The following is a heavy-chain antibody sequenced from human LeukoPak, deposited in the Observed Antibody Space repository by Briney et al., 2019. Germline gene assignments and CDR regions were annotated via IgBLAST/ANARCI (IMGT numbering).Heavy chain of an antibody. V-gene: IGHV1-46*01. CDR1: GYTFTSYY. CDR3: ARDGDDILTGYFFLDY. D-gene: IGHD3-9*01. CDR2: MNPIGRST. J-gene: IGHJ4*02. Sequence: ASVKVSCKPSGYTFTSYYIHWVRQAPGQGLEWMGIMNPIGRSTNYAQKFQGRVTMTRDTSTTTVYMELSSLTSEDTAVYYCARDGDDILTGYFFLDYWGQGTLVTVSS.